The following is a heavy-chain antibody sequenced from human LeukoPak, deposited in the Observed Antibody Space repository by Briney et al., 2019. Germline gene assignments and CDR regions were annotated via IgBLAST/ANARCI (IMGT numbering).Heavy chain of an antibody. CDR2: IYSSGST. V-gene: IGHV4-4*07. CDR3: ARATRYGDYFDY. Sequence: SETLSLTCIVSGGSISNYYWSWIRQPAGKGLEWIGRIYSSGSTSYIPSLKSRVTMAVDTSNNQFSLKVTSVTAADTAVYYCARATRYGDYFDYWGQGTLVTVSS. J-gene: IGHJ4*02. CDR1: GGSISNYY. D-gene: IGHD4-17*01.